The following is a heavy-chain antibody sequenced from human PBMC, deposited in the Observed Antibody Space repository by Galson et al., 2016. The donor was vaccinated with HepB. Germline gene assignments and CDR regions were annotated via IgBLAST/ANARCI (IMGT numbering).Heavy chain of an antibody. J-gene: IGHJ4*02. V-gene: IGHV3-21*01. Sequence: SLRLSCAASGFPFSSYSMKWVRQAPGKGLEWVSSISSSSSYIYYADSVKGRFTISRDNAKNSLYLQMNSLRAEDTAVYYCARDAFPDSNTWIDYWGQGTLVTVSS. CDR3: ARDAFPDSNTWIDY. CDR1: GFPFSSYS. D-gene: IGHD6-13*01. CDR2: ISSSSSYI.